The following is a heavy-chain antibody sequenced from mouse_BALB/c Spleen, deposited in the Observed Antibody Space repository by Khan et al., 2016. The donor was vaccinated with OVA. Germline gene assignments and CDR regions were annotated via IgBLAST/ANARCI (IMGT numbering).Heavy chain of an antibody. V-gene: IGHV1-26*01. CDR1: GYSFTLYY. D-gene: IGHD2-14*01. Sequence: VRLQQSGPDLVKPGASVKISCKASGYSFTLYYMTWVKQSLGKSLEWIGRVNPNTGGSDYNQEFKGKAIFTVDKSSNTAYMELHSQTSGDSAVYYCARGYDFFAYWGQGNLVTGSA. J-gene: IGHJ3*01. CDR3: ARGYDFFAY. CDR2: VNPNTGGS.